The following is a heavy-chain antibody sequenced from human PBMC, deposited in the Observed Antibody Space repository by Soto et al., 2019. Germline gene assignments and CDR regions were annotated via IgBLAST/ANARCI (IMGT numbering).Heavy chain of an antibody. D-gene: IGHD3-10*01. J-gene: IGHJ6*02. CDR1: GGSISSYY. V-gene: IGHV4-59*01. Sequence: PSETLSLTCTVSGGSISSYYWSWIRQPPGKGLEWIGYIYYSGSTNYNPSLKSRVTISVDTSKNQFSLKLSSVTAADTAVYYCARVSTPYYYGSGSSNHVMDVWGQGTAVTVSS. CDR3: ARVSTPYYYGSGSSNHVMDV. CDR2: IYYSGST.